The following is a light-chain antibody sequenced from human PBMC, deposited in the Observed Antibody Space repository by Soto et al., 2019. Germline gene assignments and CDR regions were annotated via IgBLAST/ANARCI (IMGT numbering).Light chain of an antibody. CDR2: GAS. CDR1: QSVSNN. J-gene: IGKJ1*01. Sequence: EIVMTQSPATLSVSPGKRATLSCRASQSVSNNLVWYQQKPGQAPRLLIYGASTRVTGIPARFTGIGSGTEFNLTISRLHSEDFAVYYCQQYDNWLTWTFGQGTKVDIK. V-gene: IGKV3-15*01. CDR3: QQYDNWLTWT.